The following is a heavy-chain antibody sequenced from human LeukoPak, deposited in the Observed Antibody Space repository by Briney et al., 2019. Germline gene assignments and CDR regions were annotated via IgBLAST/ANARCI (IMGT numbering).Heavy chain of an antibody. J-gene: IGHJ4*02. CDR1: GYTFTSYG. CDR2: ISVYNGNT. D-gene: IGHD6-6*01. Sequence: ASVKVSCKASGYTFTSYGITWVRQAPGQGLEWMGGISVYNGNTNYAQKLQGRLTMTTDTSTNTAYMELRSLRSEDTAVYYCARDGGYSPSSDEYWGQGTLVTVSS. CDR3: ARDGGYSPSSDEY. V-gene: IGHV1-18*01.